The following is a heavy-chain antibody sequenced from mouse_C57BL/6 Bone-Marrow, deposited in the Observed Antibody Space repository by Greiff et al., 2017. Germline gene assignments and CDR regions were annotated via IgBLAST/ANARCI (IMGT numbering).Heavy chain of an antibody. Sequence: EVQLQQSGAELVKPGASVKLSCTASGYNINGYYMHWVKQRTGQGLEWIGRIDPEDGETNYTPKFQGKATMTADTSSSTAYLQLSSLTSEDSAVYYCARSTTVVATGFDYWGQGTTLTVSA. CDR1: GYNINGYY. V-gene: IGHV14-2*01. CDR3: ARSTTVVATGFDY. J-gene: IGHJ2*01. D-gene: IGHD1-1*01. CDR2: IDPEDGET.